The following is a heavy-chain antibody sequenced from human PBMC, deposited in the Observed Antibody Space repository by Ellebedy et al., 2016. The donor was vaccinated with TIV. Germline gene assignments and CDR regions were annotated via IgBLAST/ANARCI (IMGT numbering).Heavy chain of an antibody. CDR2: IKQDGSEK. CDR3: ARDLSLTAYTGFGFDY. J-gene: IGHJ4*02. V-gene: IGHV3-7*01. CDR1: GFTFSSYW. Sequence: GESLKISXAASGFTFSSYWMSWVRQAPGKGLEWVANIKQDGSEKYYVDSVKGRFTISRDNAKNSLYLQMNSLRAEDTAVYYCARDLSLTAYTGFGFDYWGQGTLVTVSS. D-gene: IGHD3-16*01.